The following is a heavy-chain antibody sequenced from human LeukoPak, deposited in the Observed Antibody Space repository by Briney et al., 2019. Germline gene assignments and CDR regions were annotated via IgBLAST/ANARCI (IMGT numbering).Heavy chain of an antibody. CDR3: PRHSAAARPNFDY. Sequence: SEPLSLTCTLSGGSISGSNYYWGWIRQPPGKGLEWIGWIYYSGTTHYNPSLKSRVPISVYTYKNQFSLEVTSMTAADTAVYFCPRHSAAARPNFDYWGQGTLVTVSS. J-gene: IGHJ4*02. V-gene: IGHV4-39*01. CDR1: GGSISGSNYY. CDR2: IYYSGTT. D-gene: IGHD6-6*01.